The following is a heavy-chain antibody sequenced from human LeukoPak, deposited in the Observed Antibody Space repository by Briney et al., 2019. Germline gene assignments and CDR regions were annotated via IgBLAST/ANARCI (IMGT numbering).Heavy chain of an antibody. V-gene: IGHV3-11*05. D-gene: IGHD3-10*01. J-gene: IGHJ3*01. CDR2: ISRSSTDT. CDR1: GFTFTDFY. CDR3: AKDFYGSGRYYDYDAFDV. Sequence: GGSLRLSCAASGFTFTDFYMSWIRQAPGKGLEWLSDISRSSTDTNYADSVKGRFTISRDNSKNTLYLQMNSLRAEDTAVYYCAKDFYGSGRYYDYDAFDVWGQGTMVTVSS.